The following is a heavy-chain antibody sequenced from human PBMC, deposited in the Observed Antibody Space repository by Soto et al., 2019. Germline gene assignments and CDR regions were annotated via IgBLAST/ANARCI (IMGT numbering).Heavy chain of an antibody. CDR2: IYHGGGT. Sequence: QVQLQESGPGLVKPSGTLSLTCGVSGGSISGSNWWSWVRQPPGKGLEWIGEIYHGGGTKYNPSLKSRVIISVDNSKNHFSLNLNSVTAADTAVYYCASRAHYGDYDTHFDNWGQGTLVTVSS. CDR1: GGSISGSNW. J-gene: IGHJ4*02. V-gene: IGHV4-4*02. CDR3: ASRAHYGDYDTHFDN. D-gene: IGHD4-17*01.